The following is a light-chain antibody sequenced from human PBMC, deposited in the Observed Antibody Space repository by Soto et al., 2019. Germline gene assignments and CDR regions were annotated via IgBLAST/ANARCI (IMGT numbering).Light chain of an antibody. CDR1: QSLLSSANNKNY. CDR2: GAS. V-gene: IGKV4-1*01. Sequence: DIVLTQSPDSLAVSLGEMATINCKSSQSLLSSANNKNYLAWYQQKSGQPPKLLIYGASTRQSGVPDRISGRGSWTDFTLTIRSLQAEAVAVYSCQQYYTGPITFGGGTKVEIK. CDR3: QQYYTGPIT. J-gene: IGKJ4*01.